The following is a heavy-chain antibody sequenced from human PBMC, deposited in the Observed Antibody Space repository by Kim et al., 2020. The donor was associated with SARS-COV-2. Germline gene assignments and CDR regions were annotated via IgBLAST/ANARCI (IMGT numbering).Heavy chain of an antibody. CDR1: GYTFTGYY. CDR3: ASLREVVRGVILNDY. V-gene: IGHV1-2*02. CDR2: INPNSGGT. J-gene: IGHJ4*02. D-gene: IGHD3-10*01. Sequence: ASVKVSCKASGYTFTGYYMHWVRQAPGQGLEWMGWINPNSGGTNYAQKFQGRVTMTRDTSISTAYMELSRLRSDDTAVYYCASLREVVRGVILNDYWGQGTLVTVSS.